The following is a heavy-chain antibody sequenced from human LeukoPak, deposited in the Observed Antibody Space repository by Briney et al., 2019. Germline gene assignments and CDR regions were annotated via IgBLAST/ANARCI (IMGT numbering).Heavy chain of an antibody. V-gene: IGHV4-34*01. CDR1: GGSFSGYY. CDR3: ARKDFWSGYYHRGYFQH. CDR2: INHSGST. Sequence: SETLSLTCAVYGGSFSGYYWSWIRQPPGKGLEWIGEINHSGSTNYNPSLKSRVTISVDTSKNQFSLKLSSVTAADTAVYYCARKDFWSGYYHRGYFQHWGQGTLVTVSS. D-gene: IGHD3-3*01. J-gene: IGHJ1*01.